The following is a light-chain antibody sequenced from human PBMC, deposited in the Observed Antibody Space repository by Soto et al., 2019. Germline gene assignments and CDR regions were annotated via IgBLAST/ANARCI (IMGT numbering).Light chain of an antibody. CDR3: SSYTSSSSYV. Sequence: QSALTQPASVSGSPGQSITISCTGTSSDVGGYNYVSWYQQHPGKAPKLMIYEVSNRPSGVSNRFSGSKSGNTASLTISGLQAEDEADHYCSSYTSSSSYVFGTGTKVS. CDR2: EVS. V-gene: IGLV2-14*01. CDR1: SSDVGGYNY. J-gene: IGLJ1*01.